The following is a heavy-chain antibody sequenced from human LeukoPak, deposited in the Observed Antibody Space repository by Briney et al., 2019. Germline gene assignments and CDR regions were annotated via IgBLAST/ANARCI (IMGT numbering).Heavy chain of an antibody. D-gene: IGHD3-22*01. Sequence: PSETLSLTCTVSGGSISSGGYYWSWIRQHPGKGLEWIGYIYYSGSTYYNPSLKSRVTISVDTSKNQFSLKLSSVTAADTAVYYCARGGLSITMIVVVIGGAFDIWGQGTMVTVSS. J-gene: IGHJ3*02. CDR1: GGSISSGGYY. CDR2: IYYSGST. CDR3: ARGGLSITMIVVVIGGAFDI. V-gene: IGHV4-31*03.